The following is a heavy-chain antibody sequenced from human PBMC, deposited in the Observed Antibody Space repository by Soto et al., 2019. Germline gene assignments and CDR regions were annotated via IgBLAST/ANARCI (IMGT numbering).Heavy chain of an antibody. Sequence: QVQLVQSGAEVKKPGSSVKVSCKASGGTFSSYTISWVRQAPGQGLEWMGRIIPILGIANYAQKFQGRVTITADKSTSTAYMELSSLRSEDTAVYYCARDVAARLSRPKELTDYYYYMDVWGKGTTVTVSS. V-gene: IGHV1-69*08. J-gene: IGHJ6*03. CDR1: GGTFSSYT. CDR2: IIPILGIA. D-gene: IGHD6-6*01. CDR3: ARDVAARLSRPKELTDYYYYMDV.